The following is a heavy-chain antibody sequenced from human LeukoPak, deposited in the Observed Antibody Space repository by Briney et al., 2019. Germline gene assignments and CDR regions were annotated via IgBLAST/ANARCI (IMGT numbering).Heavy chain of an antibody. CDR2: INHSGST. Sequence: ASETLSLTCAVYGGSFSVYYWTWIRQPPGKGLEWIGEINHSGSTNYNPSLKSRVTISVDTSRNQFSLKLSSVTAADTAVYYCARPTLSTFMRPYDYWGQGTLVTVSS. CDR3: ARPTLSTFMRPYDY. D-gene: IGHD2-2*01. J-gene: IGHJ4*02. V-gene: IGHV4-34*01. CDR1: GGSFSVYY.